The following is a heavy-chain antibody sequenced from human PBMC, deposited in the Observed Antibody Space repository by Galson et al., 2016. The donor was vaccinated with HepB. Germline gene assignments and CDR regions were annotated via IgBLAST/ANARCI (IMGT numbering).Heavy chain of an antibody. CDR1: GYSFTSYW. CDR3: AGGHYGSGSFYLFDY. J-gene: IGHJ4*02. Sequence: QSGAEVKKPGESLRISCKGSGYSFTSYWISWVRQMPGKGLERMVRIDPSDSYTNYSPSCQGHVTISADKSISTAYLQWSSLKASDTAMYYCAGGHYGSGSFYLFDYWGQGTLVTVSS. V-gene: IGHV5-10-1*01. D-gene: IGHD3-10*01. CDR2: IDPSDSYT.